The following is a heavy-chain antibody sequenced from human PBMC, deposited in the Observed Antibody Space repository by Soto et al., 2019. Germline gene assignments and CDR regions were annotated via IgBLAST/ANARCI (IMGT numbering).Heavy chain of an antibody. Sequence: QVQLVESGGGVVQPGRSLRLSCAASGFTFSSYAMHWVRQAPGKGLEWVAVISYDGSNKYYADSVKGRVTISRDNSKNTLYLKMNSLRAEDAAVYYCARVRSITMIVVGAYLDYWGQGTLVTVSS. CDR3: ARVRSITMIVVGAYLDY. CDR1: GFTFSSYA. D-gene: IGHD3-22*01. CDR2: ISYDGSNK. J-gene: IGHJ4*02. V-gene: IGHV3-30-3*01.